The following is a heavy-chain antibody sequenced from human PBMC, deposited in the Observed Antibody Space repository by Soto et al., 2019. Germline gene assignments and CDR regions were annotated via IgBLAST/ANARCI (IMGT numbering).Heavy chain of an antibody. V-gene: IGHV6-1*01. D-gene: IGHD6-13*01. CDR1: GDSVSSNSAA. Sequence: KQSQTLSLTCAISGDSVSSNSAAWNWIRQSPSRGLEWLGRTYYRSKWYNDYAVSVKSRITINPDTSKNQFSLQLNSVTPEDTAVYYCARALPLAAAGTSYYYYYMDVWGKGTTVTVSS. CDR2: TYYRSKWYN. CDR3: ARALPLAAAGTSYYYYYMDV. J-gene: IGHJ6*03.